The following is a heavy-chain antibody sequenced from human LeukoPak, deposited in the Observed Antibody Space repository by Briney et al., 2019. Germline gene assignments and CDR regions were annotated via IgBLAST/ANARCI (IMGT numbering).Heavy chain of an antibody. D-gene: IGHD3-22*01. CDR3: ALQYYYDSSGYYTY. CDR1: GGTFSSYA. Sequence: ASVKVSFKASGGTFSSYAISWVRQAPGQGLEWMGGIIPIFGTANYAQKFQGRVTITTDESTSTAYMELSSLRSEDTAVYYCALQYYYDSSGYYTYWGQGTLVTVSS. J-gene: IGHJ4*02. CDR2: IIPIFGTA. V-gene: IGHV1-69*05.